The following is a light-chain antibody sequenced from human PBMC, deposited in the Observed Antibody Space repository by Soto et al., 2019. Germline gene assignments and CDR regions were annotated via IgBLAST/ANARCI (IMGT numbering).Light chain of an antibody. CDR3: QQYYSFPWT. CDR1: QDISTY. Sequence: DIQMTQSPSSLSASVGDRVTITCQASQDISTYLNWYQQKPGKAPKLLIYDASNLETGVPSRFSGSGSGTDFTLTISCLQSEDFATYYCQQYYSFPWTFGQGTKVDI. V-gene: IGKV1-33*01. J-gene: IGKJ1*01. CDR2: DAS.